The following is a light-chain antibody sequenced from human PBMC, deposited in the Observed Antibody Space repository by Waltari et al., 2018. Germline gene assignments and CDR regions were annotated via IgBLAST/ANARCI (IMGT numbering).Light chain of an antibody. V-gene: IGLV4-69*01. CDR2: VKSDGSH. Sequence: QLVLTQLPSASASLGASVKLTCTLSSGHSTNIIAWLQQQPEKGPRFLMNVKSDGSHNKGVGIPDRFSGSSSGAERYLTISSLQSEDEADYYCQTGGHGTWVFGGGTRLTVL. CDR1: SGHSTNI. J-gene: IGLJ3*02. CDR3: QTGGHGTWV.